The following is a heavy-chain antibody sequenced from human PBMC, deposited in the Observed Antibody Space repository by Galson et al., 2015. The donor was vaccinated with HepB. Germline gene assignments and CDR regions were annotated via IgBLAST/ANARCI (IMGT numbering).Heavy chain of an antibody. D-gene: IGHD4-17*01. CDR1: GFTFTSST. V-gene: IGHV1-58*01. J-gene: IGHJ6*02. Sequence: SVKVSCKASGFTFTSSTVQWVRQARGQRLEWIGWIVVGSGNTNYAQKFQERVTITRDMSTSTAYMELSSLRSEDTAVYYCAADSHYGDYGLYYYGMDVWGQGTTVTVSS. CDR2: IVVGSGNT. CDR3: AADSHYGDYGLYYYGMDV.